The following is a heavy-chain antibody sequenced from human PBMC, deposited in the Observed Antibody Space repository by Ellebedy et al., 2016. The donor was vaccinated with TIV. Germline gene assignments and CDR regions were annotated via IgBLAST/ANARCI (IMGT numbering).Heavy chain of an antibody. V-gene: IGHV4-34*01. D-gene: IGHD3-22*01. J-gene: IGHJ6*02. CDR3: ARLLITMIYGMDV. CDR2: INHSGST. Sequence: MPSETLSLTCAVYGGSFSGYYWSWIRQPPGKGLEWIGEINHSGSTNYNPSLKSRVTISVDTSKNQFSLKVNSVTAADTAVYYCARLLITMIYGMDVWGQGTTVTVSS. CDR1: GGSFSGYY.